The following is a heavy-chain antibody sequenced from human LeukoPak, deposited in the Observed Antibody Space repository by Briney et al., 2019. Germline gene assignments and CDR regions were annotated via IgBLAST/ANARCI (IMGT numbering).Heavy chain of an antibody. J-gene: IGHJ3*02. CDR1: GGSISSYC. Sequence: SETLSLTCTVSGGSISSYCWSWIRQPPGKGLEWIGYIYYSGSTNYNPSLKSRVTISVDTSKNQFSLKLSSVTAADTAVYYCARRRYDFWSCYYCAFDIWGQGTMVTVSS. CDR3: ARRRYDFWSCYYCAFDI. CDR2: IYYSGST. D-gene: IGHD3-3*01. V-gene: IGHV4-59*01.